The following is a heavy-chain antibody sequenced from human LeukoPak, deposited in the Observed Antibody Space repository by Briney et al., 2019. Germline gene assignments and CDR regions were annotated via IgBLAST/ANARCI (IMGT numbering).Heavy chain of an antibody. Sequence: SETLSLTCTVSVGSRGSFSSYYWNWVRQPPGNGLEWIAYIDDSGNTNYNPSLRNRVTISVDTSKNQFSLKLSSVTAADTAVYYCARLGGPPRPIYYYYMDVWGKGTTVTVSS. CDR3: ARLGGPPRPIYYYYMDV. CDR2: IDDSGNT. V-gene: IGHV4-59*08. J-gene: IGHJ6*03. CDR1: VGSRGSFSSYY. D-gene: IGHD2-15*01.